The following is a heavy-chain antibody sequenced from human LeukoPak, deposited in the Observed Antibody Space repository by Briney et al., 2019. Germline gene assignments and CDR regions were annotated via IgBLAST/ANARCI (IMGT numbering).Heavy chain of an antibody. CDR3: ARQAVAGNGFDY. J-gene: IGHJ4*02. CDR1: GGSISSSSYY. D-gene: IGHD6-19*01. V-gene: IGHV4-39*01. Sequence: SETLSLTCTVSGGSISSSSYYWGWIRQPPGKGLEWIGTIYYSGNTYYNPSLESRVSISVDTSKNQFSLKLSSVTAADTAVYYCARQAVAGNGFDYWGQGTLVTVSS. CDR2: IYYSGNT.